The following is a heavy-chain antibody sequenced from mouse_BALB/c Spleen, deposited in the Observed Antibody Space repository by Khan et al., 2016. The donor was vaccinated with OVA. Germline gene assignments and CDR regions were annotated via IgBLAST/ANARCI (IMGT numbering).Heavy chain of an antibody. J-gene: IGHJ4*01. V-gene: IGHV2-6-7*01. CDR3: ARAYYGNYREAMDY. CDR2: IWGDGST. CDR1: GFSLTGYG. Sequence: QVQLKESGPGLVAPSQSLSITCTVSGFSLTGYGVNWVRQPPGKGLEWLGMIWGDGSTDYNSALKSRLSISKNKSNDKVFLKMNRLQTNDTARYFCARAYYGNYREAMDYWGQGTTVTVSS. D-gene: IGHD2-10*01.